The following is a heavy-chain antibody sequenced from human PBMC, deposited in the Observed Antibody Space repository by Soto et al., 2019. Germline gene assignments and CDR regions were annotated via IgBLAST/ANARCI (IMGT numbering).Heavy chain of an antibody. V-gene: IGHV4-34*01. Sequence: QVQLQQWGAGLLKPSETLSLTCAVYGGSFSGYYWSWIRQPPGKGLEWIGEINHSGSTNYNPSLKSRVTISVDTSKNQFSLKLSSVTAADTAVYYCARGPTMVRGAPRSLRYWGQGTLVTVSS. D-gene: IGHD3-10*01. J-gene: IGHJ4*02. CDR2: INHSGST. CDR1: GGSFSGYY. CDR3: ARGPTMVRGAPRSLRY.